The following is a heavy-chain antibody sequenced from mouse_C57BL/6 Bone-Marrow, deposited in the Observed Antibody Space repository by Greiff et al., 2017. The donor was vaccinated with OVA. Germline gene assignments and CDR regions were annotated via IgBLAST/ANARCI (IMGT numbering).Heavy chain of an antibody. CDR2: IDPSDSYT. V-gene: IGHV1-50*01. Sequence: QVPLQQPVAELVKPGASVKLSCKASGYTFTSYWMQWVKQRPGQGLEWIGEIDPSDSYTNYNQKFKGKATLAVDTSSSTAYMQLSSLTSEDSAVYYCARDDYAWFAYWGQGTLVTVSA. CDR3: ARDDYAWFAY. D-gene: IGHD2-4*01. J-gene: IGHJ3*01. CDR1: GYTFTSYW.